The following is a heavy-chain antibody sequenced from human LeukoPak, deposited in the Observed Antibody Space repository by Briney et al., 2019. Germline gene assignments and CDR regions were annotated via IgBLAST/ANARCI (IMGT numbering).Heavy chain of an antibody. V-gene: IGHV3-48*01. CDR2: ISNTGTTI. CDR3: ARERRPVSGLNYMDV. D-gene: IGHD3-10*01. CDR1: GFTFSAYH. J-gene: IGHJ6*03. Sequence: GGSLRLSCAASGFTFSAYHGDWVRQAPGEGLEWVSYISNTGTTIYNADSVRGRFTISRANAKNSLSLQMNSPRADDTAVYYCARERRPVSGLNYMDVWGKGTTVTVSS.